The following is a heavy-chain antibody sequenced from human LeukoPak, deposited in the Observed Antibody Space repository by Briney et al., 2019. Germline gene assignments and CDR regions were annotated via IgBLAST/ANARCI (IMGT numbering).Heavy chain of an antibody. CDR3: ASNYYYCMDV. J-gene: IGHJ6*02. V-gene: IGHV4-4*02. CDR2: IYHSGNT. CDR1: GFTFSTFGM. Sequence: GSLRLSCAASGFTFSTFGMNWVRQAPGKGLEWIGEIYHSGNTNYNPSLKSRVTISVDKSKNQFSLNLSSVTAADTAVYYCASNYYYCMDVWGQGTTVTVSS.